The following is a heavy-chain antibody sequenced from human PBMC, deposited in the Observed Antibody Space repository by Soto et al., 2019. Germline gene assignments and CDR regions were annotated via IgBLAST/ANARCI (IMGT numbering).Heavy chain of an antibody. Sequence: QVQLVQSGAEVKKPGASVKVSCKASGYTFTSYYMHWVRQAPGQGLEWMGIINPSGGSTSYAQKFQGRVTMTRDTSTSTVYMELSSLRSEDTAVYYCARDSTDPGRHDYGDQHYFDYWGQGTLVTVSS. CDR1: GYTFTSYY. CDR2: INPSGGST. CDR3: ARDSTDPGRHDYGDQHYFDY. J-gene: IGHJ4*02. V-gene: IGHV1-46*03. D-gene: IGHD4-17*01.